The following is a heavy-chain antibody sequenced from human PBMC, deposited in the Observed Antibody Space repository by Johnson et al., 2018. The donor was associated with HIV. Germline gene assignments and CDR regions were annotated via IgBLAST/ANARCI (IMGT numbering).Heavy chain of an antibody. CDR2: INWNGGST. CDR3: VRDMGEVLGPYDAFDI. CDR1: GFTFDDYG. Sequence: VQLVESGGGLVQPGGSLRLSCAASGFTFDDYGMSWVRQAPGKGLEWVSGINWNGGSTGYADSVKGRFTISRDNAKNSLYLQINSLRVEDSAFYYCVRDMGEVLGPYDAFDIWGQGTVVTVSS. D-gene: IGHD3-16*01. V-gene: IGHV3-20*04. J-gene: IGHJ3*02.